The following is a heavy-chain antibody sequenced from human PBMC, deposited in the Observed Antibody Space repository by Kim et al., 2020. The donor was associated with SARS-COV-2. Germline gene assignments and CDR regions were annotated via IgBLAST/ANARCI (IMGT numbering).Heavy chain of an antibody. J-gene: IGHJ4*02. CDR1: GFTFSSYA. Sequence: GGSLRLSCAASGFTFSSYAMSWVRQAPGKGLEWVSAISGSGGSTYYADSVKGRFTISRDNSKNTLYLQMNSLRAEDTAVYYCATLPHIAVAHIRDYWGQGTLVTVSS. CDR2: ISGSGGST. V-gene: IGHV3-23*01. CDR3: ATLPHIAVAHIRDY. D-gene: IGHD6-19*01.